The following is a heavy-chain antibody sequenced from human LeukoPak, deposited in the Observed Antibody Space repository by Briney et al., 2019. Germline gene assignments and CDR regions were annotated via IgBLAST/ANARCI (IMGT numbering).Heavy chain of an antibody. V-gene: IGHV4-4*07. Sequence: SETLSLTCTVSGGSISRYYWSWIRQPAGKGLEWIGRIYTSGSTNYNPSLKSRVTMSVDTSKNQFSLKLRSVTAADTAVYFCARVFYDTSGYYYRGLYYFDYWGQGTLVTVS. CDR3: ARVFYDTSGYYYRGLYYFDY. D-gene: IGHD3-22*01. CDR1: GGSISRYY. CDR2: IYTSGST. J-gene: IGHJ4*02.